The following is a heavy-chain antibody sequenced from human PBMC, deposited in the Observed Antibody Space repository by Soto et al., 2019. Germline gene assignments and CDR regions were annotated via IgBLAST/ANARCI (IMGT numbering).Heavy chain of an antibody. CDR1: GGSLRDYY. CDR2: IHPSRST. J-gene: IGHJ6*02. D-gene: IGHD1-1*01. CDR3: ARGRDEYKLGNV. Sequence: QVQLQQWGAGLLKPSETLSLTCVVSGGSLRDYYWPWIRQSPGKGLEWIGEIHPSRSTYYNPSLRSRVTISVDTSKNQFSLKLTSLTAADTAIYYCARGRDEYKLGNVWGHGTTVTVSS. V-gene: IGHV4-34*01.